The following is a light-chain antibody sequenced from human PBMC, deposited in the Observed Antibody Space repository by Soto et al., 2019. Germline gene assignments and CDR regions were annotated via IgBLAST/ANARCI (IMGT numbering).Light chain of an antibody. CDR1: QSVSNNY. CDR2: GAS. CDR3: QQYAYWPET. Sequence: EIVLTQSPGTLSLSPGERATLSCRASQSVSNNYLAWYQQKPGQAPRLLIYGASNRATGIPDRFSGSGSGTDFTLTISRLEPEDFAVYYCQQYAYWPETFGQGTKVEIK. V-gene: IGKV3-20*01. J-gene: IGKJ1*01.